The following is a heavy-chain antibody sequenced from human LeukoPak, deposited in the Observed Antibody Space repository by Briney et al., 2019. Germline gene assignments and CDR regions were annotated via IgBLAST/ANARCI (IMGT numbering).Heavy chain of an antibody. CDR1: GFTFSSYG. V-gene: IGHV3-30*18. D-gene: IGHD1-1*01. CDR2: ISYDGSNK. CDR3: AKGSEDWNDDV. J-gene: IGHJ4*02. Sequence: GGSLRLSCAASGFTFSSYGMHWVRQAPGKGLEWVAVISYDGSNKYYADSVKGRFTISRDNSKNTLYLQMNSLRAEDTAVYYCAKGSEDWNDDVRGQGTLVTVSS.